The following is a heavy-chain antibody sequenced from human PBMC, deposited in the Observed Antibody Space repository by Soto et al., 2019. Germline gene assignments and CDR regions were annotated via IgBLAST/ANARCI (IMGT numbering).Heavy chain of an antibody. Sequence: SETLSLTCTVSGGSISSSSYYWGWIRQPPGKGLEWIGSIYYSGSTYYNPSLKSRVTISVDTSKNQFSLKLSSVTAADTAVYYCAIPGIAAAGTRCGYYYYMDVWGKGTTVTVSS. CDR2: IYYSGST. V-gene: IGHV4-39*01. J-gene: IGHJ6*03. CDR3: AIPGIAAAGTRCGYYYYMDV. D-gene: IGHD6-13*01. CDR1: GGSISSSSYY.